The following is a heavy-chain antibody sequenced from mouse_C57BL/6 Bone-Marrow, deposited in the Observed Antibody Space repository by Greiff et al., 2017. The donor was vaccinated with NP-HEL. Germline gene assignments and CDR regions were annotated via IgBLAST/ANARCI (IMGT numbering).Heavy chain of an antibody. CDR1: GFSLTSYG. CDR3: ARNYHYYYGSSPWFAY. V-gene: IGHV2-2*01. CDR2: IWSGGST. D-gene: IGHD1-1*01. J-gene: IGHJ3*01. Sequence: VMLVESGPGLVQPSQSLSITCTVSGFSLTSYGVHWVRQSPGKGLEWLGVIWSGGSTDYNAAFISRLSISKDNSKSQVFFKMNSLQADDTAIYYCARNYHYYYGSSPWFAYWGQGTLVTVSA.